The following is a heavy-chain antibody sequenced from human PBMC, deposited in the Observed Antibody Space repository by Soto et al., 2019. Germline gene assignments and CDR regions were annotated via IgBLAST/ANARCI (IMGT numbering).Heavy chain of an antibody. J-gene: IGHJ5*02. Sequence: KPSETLSLTCTVSGGSISSYYWSWVRQPPGKGLEWIGYIFYSGSSNYNPSLKSPVTISVDASKNQFSLKLSSVTAADTAVYYCVRTGLGFFDPWGQGTLVTVSS. CDR3: VRTGLGFFDP. CDR2: IFYSGSS. D-gene: IGHD7-27*01. V-gene: IGHV4-59*01. CDR1: GGSISSYY.